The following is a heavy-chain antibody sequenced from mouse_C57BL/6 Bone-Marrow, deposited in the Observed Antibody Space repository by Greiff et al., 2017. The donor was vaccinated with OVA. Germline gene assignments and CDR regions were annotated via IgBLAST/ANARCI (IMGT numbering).Heavy chain of an antibody. CDR1: GYTFTSYG. CDR2: IYPRSGNT. V-gene: IGHV1-81*01. Sequence: QVQLQQSGAELARPGASVKLSCKASGYTFTSYGISWVKQRTGQGLEWIGEIYPRSGNTYYNEKFKGKATLTADKSSSTAYMELRSLTSEDSAVYFCARGGVYSNDYFDYWGQGTTLTVSS. J-gene: IGHJ2*01. D-gene: IGHD2-5*01. CDR3: ARGGVYSNDYFDY.